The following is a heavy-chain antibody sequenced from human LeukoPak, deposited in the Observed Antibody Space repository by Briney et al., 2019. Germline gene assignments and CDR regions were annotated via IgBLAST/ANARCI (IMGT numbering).Heavy chain of an antibody. V-gene: IGHV4-4*07. CDR3: ARGRYCSADICSGGDAFDI. D-gene: IGHD2-15*01. CDR1: GGSINNYY. Sequence: SETLSLTCSVSGGSINNYYWSWIRQPAGKGLEWIGRIYTRGSTNYNPSLKSRVTMSVDTSKNQFSLKLSSVTAADTAVYYCARGRYCSADICSGGDAFDIWGKGTMVSVSS. CDR2: IYTRGST. J-gene: IGHJ3*02.